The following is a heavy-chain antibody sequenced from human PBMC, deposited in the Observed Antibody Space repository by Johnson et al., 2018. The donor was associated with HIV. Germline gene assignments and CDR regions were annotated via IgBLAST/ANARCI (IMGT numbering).Heavy chain of an antibody. Sequence: VQLVESGGGVVRPGGSLRLSCAAFGFSIDDYAMSWVRQVPGKGLEWVSGINWNGGSTNYAASVKGRFVISRDNARNSLYLQMNGLTVEETALYFCARDPTTQDSRLTGDFGAFDIWGQGTMVTVSS. CDR2: INWNGGST. CDR1: GFSIDDYA. CDR3: ARDPTTQDSRLTGDFGAFDI. V-gene: IGHV3-20*04. J-gene: IGHJ3*02. D-gene: IGHD7-27*01.